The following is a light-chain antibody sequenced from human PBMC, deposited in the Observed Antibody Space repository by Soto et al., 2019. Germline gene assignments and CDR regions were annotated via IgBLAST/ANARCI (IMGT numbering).Light chain of an antibody. CDR1: SSDVGVDNY. CDR3: GAYTSRNTWV. CDR2: EVT. V-gene: IGLV2-14*03. J-gene: IGLJ3*02. Sequence: QSVLTQPASVFGSPGQSITISCTGISSDVGVDNYVSWYQQHPGKAPKLMIYEVTNRPSGVSNRFSGSKSDNTASLTISGLQAEDEADYYCGAYTSRNTWVFGGGTKLTVL.